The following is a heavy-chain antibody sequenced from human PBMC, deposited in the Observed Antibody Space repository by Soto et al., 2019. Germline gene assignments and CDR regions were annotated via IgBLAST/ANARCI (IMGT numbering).Heavy chain of an antibody. D-gene: IGHD3-3*01. CDR2: IIPIFGTA. Sequence: SVKVSCKASGGTFSSYAISWVRQAPGQGLEWMGGIIPIFGTANYAQKFQGRVTITADESTSTAYMELSSLRSEDTAMYYCASIRYHSTIFGVVIKWFDPWG. J-gene: IGHJ5*02. V-gene: IGHV1-69*13. CDR1: GGTFSSYA. CDR3: ASIRYHSTIFGVVIKWFDP.